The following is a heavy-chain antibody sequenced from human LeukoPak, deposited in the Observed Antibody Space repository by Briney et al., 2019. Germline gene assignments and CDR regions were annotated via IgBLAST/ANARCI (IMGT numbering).Heavy chain of an antibody. D-gene: IGHD2-2*01. V-gene: IGHV3-9*01. CDR2: ISWNSGSI. CDR1: GFTFDDYA. Sequence: RPGGSLRLSCAAAGFTFDDYAMQWGRHARGKGREWVSGISWNSGSIGSAASVNRRFTISTHNAKTSLYLQMNSLRADDTAVYYCARGYCSSTSCAYGMDVWGQGTTVTVSS. J-gene: IGHJ6*02. CDR3: ARGYCSSTSCAYGMDV.